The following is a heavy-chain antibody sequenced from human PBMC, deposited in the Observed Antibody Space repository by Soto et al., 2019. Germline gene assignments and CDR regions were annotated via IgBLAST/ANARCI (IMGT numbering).Heavy chain of an antibody. CDR2: IYPGDSDT. J-gene: IGHJ3*02. D-gene: IGHD6-19*01. CDR3: AKTIFYSSGSNDAFDI. V-gene: IGHV5-51*01. Sequence: GESLKISCKGSGYSFTSYWIGWVRQMPGKGLEWMGIIYPGDSDTRYSPSFQGQVTISADKSISTAYLQWSSLKASDTAMYYCAKTIFYSSGSNDAFDIWGQGTMVTVSS. CDR1: GYSFTSYW.